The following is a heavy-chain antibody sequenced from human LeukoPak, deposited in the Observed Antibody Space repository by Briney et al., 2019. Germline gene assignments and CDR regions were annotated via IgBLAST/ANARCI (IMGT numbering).Heavy chain of an antibody. CDR3: ASTRDYGGNFYYFEY. CDR2: ISSSSSYI. J-gene: IGHJ4*02. CDR1: GFTFSSYN. V-gene: IGHV3-21*01. D-gene: IGHD4-23*01. Sequence: PGGSLRLSCAASGFTFSSYNMNWVRQAPGKGLEWVSFISSSSSYIYYSDSVKGRFTISRDNAMNSLYLQMNSLRAEDTAVYYCASTRDYGGNFYYFEYWGQGTLVTVSS.